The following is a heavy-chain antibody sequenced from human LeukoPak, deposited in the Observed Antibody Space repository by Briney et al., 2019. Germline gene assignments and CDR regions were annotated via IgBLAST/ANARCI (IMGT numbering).Heavy chain of an antibody. CDR1: GFTFSSYA. CDR2: ISSNGGST. V-gene: IGHV3-64*01. Sequence: PGGSLRLSCAASGFTFSSYAMHWVRQAPGKGLEYVSAISSNGGSTYYANSVKGRFTISRDNSKNTLYLQMGSLRAEDMAVYYCARAKGSIAARLGWFDPWGKGTLVTVSS. CDR3: ARAKGSIAARLGWFDP. J-gene: IGHJ5*02. D-gene: IGHD6-6*01.